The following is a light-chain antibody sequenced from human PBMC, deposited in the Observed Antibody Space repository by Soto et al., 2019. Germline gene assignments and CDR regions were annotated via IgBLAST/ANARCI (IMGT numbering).Light chain of an antibody. CDR3: QQSHSTPLT. J-gene: IGKJ4*01. CDR1: LRISQY. Sequence: DIEVIQSPSSLYASVGDRVTITCRASLRISQYLNWYQHLPGKAPKLLIYGASSLQSGVPSRFSGSGSGTDFTLTICGLQPEDSATCSCQQSHSTPLTFGGGNKLEI. CDR2: GAS. V-gene: IGKV1-39*01.